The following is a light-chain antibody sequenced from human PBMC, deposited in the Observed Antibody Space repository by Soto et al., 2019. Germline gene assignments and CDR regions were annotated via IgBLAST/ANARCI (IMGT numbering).Light chain of an antibody. CDR1: SSNIGAGYD. CDR2: GNS. CDR3: HSYDSSLSGDVV. J-gene: IGLJ2*01. Sequence: QSVLTQPPSVSRAPGQRVTISCTGSSSNIGAGYDVHWYQQLPGTAPKLLIYGNSNRPSGVPDRFSGSKSGTSASLAITGLQAEDEADYYCHSYDSSLSGDVVFGGGTKLTVL. V-gene: IGLV1-40*01.